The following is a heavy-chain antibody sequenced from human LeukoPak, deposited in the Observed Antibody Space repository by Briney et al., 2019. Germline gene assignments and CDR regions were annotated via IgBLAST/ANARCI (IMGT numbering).Heavy chain of an antibody. CDR2: IWYDGSNK. Sequence: GRSLRLSCAASGFTFSSYGMHRVRQAPGKGLEWVAVIWYDGSNKYYADSVKGRFTISRDNSKNTLYLQMNSLRAEDTAVYYCARDWSSSPVYWGQGTLVTVSS. D-gene: IGHD6-13*01. J-gene: IGHJ4*02. CDR3: ARDWSSSPVY. V-gene: IGHV3-33*01. CDR1: GFTFSSYG.